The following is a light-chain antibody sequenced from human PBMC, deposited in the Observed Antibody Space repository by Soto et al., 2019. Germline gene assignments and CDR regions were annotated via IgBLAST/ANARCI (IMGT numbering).Light chain of an antibody. CDR1: SIDVGAYNY. CDR3: CSYAGSYTVV. J-gene: IGLJ2*01. Sequence: QSALTQPRSVSGSPGQSVTISCTGTSIDVGAYNYVSWYRQHPGKATKLMIYDVTKRPSGVPDRFSGSKSGNTASLTISGLQAEDDADYYCCSYAGSYTVVFGGGTRLIVL. CDR2: DVT. V-gene: IGLV2-11*01.